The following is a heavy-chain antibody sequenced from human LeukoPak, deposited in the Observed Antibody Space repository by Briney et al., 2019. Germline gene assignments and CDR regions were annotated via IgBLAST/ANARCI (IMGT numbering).Heavy chain of an antibody. CDR3: AKDQRSIAVAGYFDY. J-gene: IGHJ4*02. Sequence: GGSLRLSCAASGFTFSSYVMSWVRQAPGKGLEWVSGISGSGRSTYYAGSVKGRFTISRDNSNNTLYLQMNSLRAEDTAVYYCAKDQRSIAVAGYFDYWGQGTLVTVSS. CDR1: GFTFSSYV. V-gene: IGHV3-23*01. D-gene: IGHD6-19*01. CDR2: ISGSGRST.